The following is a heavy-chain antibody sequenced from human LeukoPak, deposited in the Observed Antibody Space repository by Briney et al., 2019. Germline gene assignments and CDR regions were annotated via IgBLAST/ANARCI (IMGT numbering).Heavy chain of an antibody. J-gene: IGHJ5*02. CDR3: ARLGQYSSSWNWFDP. Sequence: SETLSLTCTVSAGSISSNSYYWGWIRQPPGKGLQWIGSIYYSGSTYYNPSLKSRVTISVDTSKNQFSLKLSSVTAADTAVYYCARLGQYSSSWNWFDPWGQGTLVTVSS. CDR1: AGSISSNSYY. D-gene: IGHD6-13*01. CDR2: IYYSGST. V-gene: IGHV4-39*07.